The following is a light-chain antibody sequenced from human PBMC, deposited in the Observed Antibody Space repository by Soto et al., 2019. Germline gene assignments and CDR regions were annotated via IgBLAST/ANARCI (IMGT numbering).Light chain of an antibody. J-gene: IGLJ1*01. Sequence: QSVLTQPASVSGSPGQSITITCTGTSSDVGGYDFVSWYQHHPGKAPKLIIYEVRTRPSGVSDRFSGSKSGNTASLTISGLQAEDEADYCCSSYTSDWGVFGTGTKVTVL. CDR2: EVR. V-gene: IGLV2-14*01. CDR1: SSDVGGYDF. CDR3: SSYTSDWGV.